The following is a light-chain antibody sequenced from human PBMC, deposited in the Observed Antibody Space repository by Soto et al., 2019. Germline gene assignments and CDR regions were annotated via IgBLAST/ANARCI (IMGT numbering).Light chain of an antibody. Sequence: EIVLTQSPATLSLSPGERATLSCRASQSVSRNYLAWFQHTPGQAPRLLIYAASSRATGVPDRFSGSGSGTDFTLTISRLEPEDFAVYYCQQYGSSGTFGQGTKVDIK. V-gene: IGKV3-20*01. CDR3: QQYGSSGT. CDR2: AAS. J-gene: IGKJ1*01. CDR1: QSVSRNY.